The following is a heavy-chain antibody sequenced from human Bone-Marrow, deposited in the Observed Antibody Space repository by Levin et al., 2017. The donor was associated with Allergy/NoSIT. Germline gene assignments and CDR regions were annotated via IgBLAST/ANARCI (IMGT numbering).Heavy chain of an antibody. D-gene: IGHD5-18*01. CDR3: AIQGARYRNTAMGLD. CDR2: IYYSGST. V-gene: IGHV4-39*01. J-gene: IGHJ4*02. CDR1: GGSISSSSYY. Sequence: SETLSLTCTVSGGSISSSSYYWGWIRQPPGKGLEWIGSIYYSGSTYYNPSLKSRVTISVDTSKNQFSLKLSSVTAADTAVYYCAIQGARYRNTAMGLDWGQGTLVTVSS.